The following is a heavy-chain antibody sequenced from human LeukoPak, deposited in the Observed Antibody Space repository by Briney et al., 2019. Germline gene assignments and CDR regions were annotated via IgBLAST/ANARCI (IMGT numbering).Heavy chain of an antibody. CDR1: GFSFSDYY. D-gene: IGHD3-10*01. CDR2: ISSSGSTT. J-gene: IGHJ6*02. CDR3: ARAPDSYGSVLDV. Sequence: GGSLRLSCAASGFSFSDYYMNWIRQAPGKGLEWVSYISSSGSTTYYADFVKGRFTMSRDNAKNSLYLQLNSLRAEDTAVYYCARAPDSYGSVLDVWGQGTTVTVSS. V-gene: IGHV3-11*01.